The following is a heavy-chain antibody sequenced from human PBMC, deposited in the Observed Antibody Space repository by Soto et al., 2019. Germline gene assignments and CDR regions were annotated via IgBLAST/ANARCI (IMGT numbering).Heavy chain of an antibody. CDR2: ISYDGSNK. Sequence: QVQLVESGGGVVQPGRSPRLSCAASGFTFSSYGMHWVRQAPGKGLEWVAVISYDGSNKYYADSVKGRFTISRDNSKNTLYLQMNRLRAEDTAVYYCAKDSPRGYWGQGTLVTVSS. D-gene: IGHD3-10*01. CDR1: GFTFSSYG. CDR3: AKDSPRGY. V-gene: IGHV3-30*18. J-gene: IGHJ4*02.